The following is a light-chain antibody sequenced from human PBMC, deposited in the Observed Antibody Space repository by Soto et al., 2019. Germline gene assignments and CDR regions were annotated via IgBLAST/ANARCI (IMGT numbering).Light chain of an antibody. CDR3: QQSHSFPPT. CDR2: DAS. Sequence: DIQVTQSPSSVSASVGDRVTVTCRASQGISSWLAWYQQKPGKAPELLIYDASTLQSGVPSRFSGSGFGTEFTLTVSSLHPEDFATYYCQQSHSFPPTFGQGTRLEIK. J-gene: IGKJ5*01. V-gene: IGKV1-12*01. CDR1: QGISSW.